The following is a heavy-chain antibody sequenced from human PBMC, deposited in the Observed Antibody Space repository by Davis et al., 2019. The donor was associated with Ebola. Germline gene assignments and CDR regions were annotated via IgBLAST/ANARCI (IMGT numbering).Heavy chain of an antibody. V-gene: IGHV4-59*01. J-gene: IGHJ4*02. CDR2: IFNSGTA. CDR1: GGSISGYQ. Sequence: PSETLSLTCTVSGGSISGYQWAWVRQPPGKGLEYVGHIFNSGTAIYNSALKSRVTISLDASSNQFSLRLISVTAEDTAGYFCARDYWGSLDYWGQGTPVTVSS. CDR3: ARDYWGSLDY. D-gene: IGHD7-27*01.